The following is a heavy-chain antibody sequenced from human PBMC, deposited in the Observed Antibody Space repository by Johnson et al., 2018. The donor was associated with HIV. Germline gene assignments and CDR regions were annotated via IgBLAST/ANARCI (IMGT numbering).Heavy chain of an antibody. CDR3: AKDDNLGVWYSDAFDV. Sequence: QVQLVESGGGVVQPGGSLRLSCAASGFTFADYGMHWVRQPPGKGLEWVAFIAHDESITHYAASVKGRFTMSRDNSKNTLYLHMKSLRPEDPSIYYCAKDDNLGVWYSDAFDVWGQGTVVTVSS. D-gene: IGHD6-19*01. CDR1: GFTFADYG. V-gene: IGHV3-30*02. CDR2: IAHDESIT. J-gene: IGHJ3*01.